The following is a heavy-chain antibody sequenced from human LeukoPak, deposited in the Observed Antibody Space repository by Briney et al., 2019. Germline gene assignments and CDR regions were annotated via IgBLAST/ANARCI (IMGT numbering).Heavy chain of an antibody. CDR2: IYPGDSNT. V-gene: IGHV5-51*01. D-gene: IGHD3-22*01. Sequence: GESLKISCKGSGYSFTNCWIGWVRQMPGKGLEWMGIIYPGDSNTRYSPSFQGQVTISADKSISTAYLQWGSLKASDTAMYYCARHNHDYYDSSGYTFDYWGQGTLVTVSS. CDR1: GYSFTNCW. CDR3: ARHNHDYYDSSGYTFDY. J-gene: IGHJ4*02.